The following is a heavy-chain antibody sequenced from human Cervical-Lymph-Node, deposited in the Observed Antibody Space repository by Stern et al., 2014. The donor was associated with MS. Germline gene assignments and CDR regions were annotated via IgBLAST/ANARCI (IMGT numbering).Heavy chain of an antibody. D-gene: IGHD2/OR15-2a*01. V-gene: IGHV3-53*01. CDR1: GFTVSSNY. CDR3: ARGVFNTFYFDY. CDR2: IYIGGSA. J-gene: IGHJ4*02. Sequence: EMQLEESGGGLVQPGGSLRLSCAASGFTVSSNYMTWVRRAPGKGLEWVSVIYIGGSAYYADSVKGRFTISRDNSKNTLDLQMNSLTVEDTAVYYCARGVFNTFYFDYWGQGTLVTVSS.